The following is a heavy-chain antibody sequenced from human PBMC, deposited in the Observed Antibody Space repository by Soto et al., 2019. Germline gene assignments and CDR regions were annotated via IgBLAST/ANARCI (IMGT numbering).Heavy chain of an antibody. CDR3: AREGAVAGYFDY. V-gene: IGHV3-74*01. J-gene: IGHJ4*02. CDR2: VNSDGSST. Sequence: EVQLVESGGGLVQPGGSLRLSCAASGFTFSSYWMHWVRQAPGKGLVWVSRVNSDGSSTSYADSVKGRFTISRDNAKNTLYLQMNSLRAEDTAVDYCAREGAVAGYFDYWGQGTLVTVSS. D-gene: IGHD6-19*01. CDR1: GFTFSSYW.